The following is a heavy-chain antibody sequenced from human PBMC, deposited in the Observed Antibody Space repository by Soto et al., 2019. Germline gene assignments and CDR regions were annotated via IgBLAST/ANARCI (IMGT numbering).Heavy chain of an antibody. Sequence: GGSLRLSCIASGFTFGDYAMSWVRLAPGKGLEWIGFIRSRVFGGTAEYAASMKGRFTISRDDSKSIVYLEVNNLKTEDTAVYYCTRAHCGADCFPFPSLDYWGQGTLVTVSS. J-gene: IGHJ4*02. D-gene: IGHD2-21*02. CDR1: GFTFGDYA. V-gene: IGHV3-49*04. CDR2: IRSRVFGGTA. CDR3: TRAHCGADCFPFPSLDY.